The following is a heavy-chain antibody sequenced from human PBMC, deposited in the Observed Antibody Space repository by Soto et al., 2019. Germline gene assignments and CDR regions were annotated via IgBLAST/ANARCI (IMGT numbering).Heavy chain of an antibody. CDR3: AKMLTMVRGVTGLRDFDF. V-gene: IGHV3-23*01. CDR1: GFTFNNHA. CDR2: ISGSGTSA. Sequence: EVQLLESGGGSVQPGGTLRLSCAASGFTFNNHAMTWVRQAPGKGLEWVSSISGSGTSAYYADSVRGRFTISRDNSKNTLYLQMNSLTAEDTAVYYCAKMLTMVRGVTGLRDFDFWGQGTLVTVSS. J-gene: IGHJ4*02. D-gene: IGHD3-10*01.